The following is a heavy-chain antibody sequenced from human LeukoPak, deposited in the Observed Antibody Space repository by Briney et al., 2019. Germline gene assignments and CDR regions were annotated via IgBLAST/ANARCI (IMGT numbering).Heavy chain of an antibody. CDR2: INPSGGST. Sequence: ASVKVSCKASGYXFTSYDIHWVRQAPGQGLKWMGIINPSGGSTSYAQRFQGRVAMTRDTSTTTVYMEVNSLTSEDTAVYFCARDGPTAAPFDYWGQGTLVTVSS. D-gene: IGHD2-2*01. CDR1: GYXFTSYD. J-gene: IGHJ4*02. CDR3: ARDGPTAAPFDY. V-gene: IGHV1-46*01.